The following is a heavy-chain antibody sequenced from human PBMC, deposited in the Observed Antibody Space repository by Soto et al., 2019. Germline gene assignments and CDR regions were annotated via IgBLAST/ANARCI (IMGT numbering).Heavy chain of an antibody. CDR1: GYSFTSYW. J-gene: IGHJ6*02. Sequence: GESLKISCKGSGYSFTSYWISWVRQMPGKGLEWTGRIDPSDSYTNYSPSFQGHVTISADKSISTAYLQWSSLKASDTAMYYCARSQNGGYYHYVMDFWGQGSTVIVSS. CDR2: IDPSDSYT. CDR3: ARSQNGGYYHYVMDF. V-gene: IGHV5-10-1*01. D-gene: IGHD3-16*01.